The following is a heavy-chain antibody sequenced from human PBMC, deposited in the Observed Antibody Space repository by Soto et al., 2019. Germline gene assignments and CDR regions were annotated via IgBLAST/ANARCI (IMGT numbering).Heavy chain of an antibody. D-gene: IGHD5-18*01. CDR1: GYTFTSYG. Sequence: QVQLVQSGAEVKKPGASVKVSCKTSGYTFTSYGISWVRQAPGQGREWMGWSSAYNGKTMYTQKLQARVTMTTDTLTRTDYMKLRSLTSDDTAVYYCARDPLTAMYPNPYYYYGMDVWGQGTTVTVSS. V-gene: IGHV1-18*01. CDR3: ARDPLTAMYPNPYYYYGMDV. J-gene: IGHJ6*02. CDR2: SSAYNGKT.